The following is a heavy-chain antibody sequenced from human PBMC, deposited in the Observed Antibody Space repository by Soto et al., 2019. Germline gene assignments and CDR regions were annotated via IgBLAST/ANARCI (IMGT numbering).Heavy chain of an antibody. CDR1: GYTFTSYA. J-gene: IGHJ5*02. Sequence: ASVKVSCKASGYTFTSYAMHWVRQAPGQRLEWMGWINAGNGNTKYSQKFQGRVTITRDTSASTAYMELSSLRSEDTAVYYCARDLPPSRSYYYGSGSPPGAWFDPWGQGTLVTVSS. CDR2: INAGNGNT. D-gene: IGHD3-10*01. CDR3: ARDLPPSRSYYYGSGSPPGAWFDP. V-gene: IGHV1-3*01.